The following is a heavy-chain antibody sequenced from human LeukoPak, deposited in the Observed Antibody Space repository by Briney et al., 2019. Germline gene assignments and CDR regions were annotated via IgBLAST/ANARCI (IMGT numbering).Heavy chain of an antibody. CDR1: GYTFTGYY. CDR3: AKCGDFIAASYNWFDP. Sequence: ASVKVSCKASGYTFTGYYMHWVRQAPGQGLEWMGRINPNSGGTKYAQKFQGRVIMTRDTSISTAYMELNRLTSDDTAVYYCAKCGDFIAASYNWFDPWGPGTLVTVSS. J-gene: IGHJ5*02. CDR2: INPNSGGT. V-gene: IGHV1-2*06. D-gene: IGHD6-13*01.